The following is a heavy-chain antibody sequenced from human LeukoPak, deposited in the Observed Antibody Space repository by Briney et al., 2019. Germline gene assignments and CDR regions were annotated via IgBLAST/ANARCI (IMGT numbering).Heavy chain of an antibody. CDR1: GYTFTSYY. Sequence: ASVKVSCKASGYTFTSYYMHWVRQAPGQGLEWMGIINPSGGSTSYAQKFQGRVTMTRDTSTSTVYMELSSLRSEDTAVYYCAIFDNWNDYAFDIWGQGTMVTVSS. V-gene: IGHV1-46*01. CDR2: INPSGGST. D-gene: IGHD1-1*01. J-gene: IGHJ3*02. CDR3: AIFDNWNDYAFDI.